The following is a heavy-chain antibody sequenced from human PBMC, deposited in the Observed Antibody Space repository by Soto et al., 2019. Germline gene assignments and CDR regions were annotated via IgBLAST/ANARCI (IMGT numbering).Heavy chain of an antibody. CDR1: GFIFSNYA. Sequence: EVQLLESGGDLVQPGGSLRLSCAASGFIFSNYAMTWVRQAPGKGLEWVSAISGSGDGTYYADSVKGRFTISRDNLKNTMYLQMNCLRADDTAVYYCAKAYEITVFGVLLSSPYDWWGQGTLVTVSS. V-gene: IGHV3-23*01. J-gene: IGHJ4*02. CDR2: ISGSGDGT. D-gene: IGHD3-3*01. CDR3: AKAYEITVFGVLLSSPYDW.